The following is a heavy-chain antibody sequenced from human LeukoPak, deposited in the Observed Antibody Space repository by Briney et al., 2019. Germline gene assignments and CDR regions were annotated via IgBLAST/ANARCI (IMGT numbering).Heavy chain of an antibody. V-gene: IGHV3-30-3*01. CDR3: ARDPLALLPFDC. CDR1: GFTFSSYA. J-gene: IGHJ4*02. Sequence: GGSLRLSCAASGFTFSSYAMPWVRRAPGKGLEWVAVISYDGSNKYYADSVKGRFTISRDNSKNTLYLQMNSLRAEDTAVYYCARDPLALLPFDCWGQGTLVTVSS. CDR2: ISYDGSNK.